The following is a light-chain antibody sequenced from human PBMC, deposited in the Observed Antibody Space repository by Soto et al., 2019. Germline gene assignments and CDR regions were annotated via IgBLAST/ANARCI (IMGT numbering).Light chain of an antibody. V-gene: IGKV4-1*01. CDR2: DAS. CDR1: QTVLYSPNNKNY. Sequence: DIVLTQSPDSRTGSLGERATINCTSSQTVLYSPNNKNYLAWYQQKPGKAPKLLIYDASSLESGVPSRFSGSGSGTDGSLTLTGLQPDGAATYYCQQYSSYYRPVGQGTKVDIK. CDR3: QQYSSYYRP. J-gene: IGKJ1*01.